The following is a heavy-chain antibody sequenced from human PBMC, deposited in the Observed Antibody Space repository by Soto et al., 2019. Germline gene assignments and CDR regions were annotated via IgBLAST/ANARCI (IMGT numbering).Heavy chain of an antibody. D-gene: IGHD2-2*02. V-gene: IGHV3-23*01. CDR2: ISAGGST. CDR1: GFTFSDYA. CDR3: ASVPIWCSGTSCYTGGFYY. Sequence: EVQLLDSGGGLVQPGGSLRLSCTASGFTFSDYAMSWVRQPPGKGLEWVSVISAGGSTYYADSVKGRFTVSRANSKNTLDLQMNSLRAEYTAVCYCASVPIWCSGTSCYTGGFYYWCQGTRVTGSS. J-gene: IGHJ4*02.